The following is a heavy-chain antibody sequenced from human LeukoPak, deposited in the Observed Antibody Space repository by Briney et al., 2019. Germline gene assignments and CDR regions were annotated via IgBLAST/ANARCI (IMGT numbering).Heavy chain of an antibody. J-gene: IGHJ4*02. CDR3: ARHAEYNSGWHFYLDH. CDR1: GVSTTNGIYY. CDR2: VHHVGST. D-gene: IGHD6-19*01. V-gene: IGHV4-39*01. Sequence: SETLSLTCTVSGVSTTNGIYYWAWIRQSPGKGLEGIGSVHHVGSTYYNLSLRSRVTMSIDTSKNQFSLRLNSVTAADTAVYYCARHAEYNSGWHFYLDHWGQGILVTVSS.